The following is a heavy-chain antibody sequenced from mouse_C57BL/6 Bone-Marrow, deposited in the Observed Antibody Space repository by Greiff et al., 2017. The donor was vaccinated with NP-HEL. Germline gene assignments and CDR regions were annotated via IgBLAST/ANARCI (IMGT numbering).Heavy chain of an antibody. D-gene: IGHD4-1*01. CDR3: ARVSNWDVWFAY. CDR2: ISYDGSN. CDR1: GYSITSGYY. J-gene: IGHJ3*01. V-gene: IGHV3-6*01. Sequence: EVKLMESGPGLVKPSQSLSLTCSVTGYSITSGYYWNWIRQFPGNKLEWMGYISYDGSNNYNPSLKNRISITRDTSKNQFFLKLNSVTTEDTATYYCARVSNWDVWFAYWGQGTLVTVSA.